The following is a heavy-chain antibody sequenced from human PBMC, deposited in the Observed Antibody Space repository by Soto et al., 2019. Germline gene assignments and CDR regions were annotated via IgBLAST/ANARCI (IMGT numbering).Heavy chain of an antibody. CDR3: ATRGVYYYDSTHWFDP. CDR1: GYTLTELS. CDR2: FDPEDGET. V-gene: IGHV1-24*01. J-gene: IGHJ5*02. D-gene: IGHD3-22*01. Sequence: ASVKVSCKVSGYTLTELSMHWVRQAPGKGLEWMGGFDPEDGETIYAQKFQGRVTMTEDTSTDTAYMELSSLRSEDTAVYYCATRGVYYYDSTHWFDPWGQGTLVTVSS.